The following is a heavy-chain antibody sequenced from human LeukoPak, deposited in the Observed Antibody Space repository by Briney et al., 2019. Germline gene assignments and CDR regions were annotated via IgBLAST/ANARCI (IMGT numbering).Heavy chain of an antibody. CDR3: ARDRQEGGMRVSSFQY. CDR1: GGSFSGHY. V-gene: IGHV4-34*01. Sequence: SETLSLTCAVYGGSFSGHYWSWIRQPPGKGLEWIGEINHSGSTNYNPSLKGRVTISVDTSKNQFSLNLNSVTAADTAIYYCARDRQEGGMRVSSFQYWGQGIPVTVSS. CDR2: INHSGST. J-gene: IGHJ4*02. D-gene: IGHD3-22*01.